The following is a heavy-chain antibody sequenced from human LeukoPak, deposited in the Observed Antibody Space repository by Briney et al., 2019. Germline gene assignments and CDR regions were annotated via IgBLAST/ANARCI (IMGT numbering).Heavy chain of an antibody. Sequence: ASVKVSCKASGYTFTGYYMHWVRQAPGQGLEWMGWINPNSGGTNYAQKFQGRVTMTRDTSISTAYMELSRLRSDDTAVYYCAREIGDDSSLNAFDIWGPGTMVTVSS. CDR3: AREIGDDSSLNAFDI. J-gene: IGHJ3*02. V-gene: IGHV1-2*02. D-gene: IGHD3-22*01. CDR1: GYTFTGYY. CDR2: INPNSGGT.